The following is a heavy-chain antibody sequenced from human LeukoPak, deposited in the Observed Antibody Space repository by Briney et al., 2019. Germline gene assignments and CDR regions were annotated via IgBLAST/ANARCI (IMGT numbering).Heavy chain of an antibody. CDR2: TYYRSTWYN. Sequence: SQTLSLTCAISGVSVSSNSVTWNWIRQSPSRGLEWLGRTYYRSTWYNDYAISVRGRITVNPDTSKNQFSLHLNSVTPEDTAVYYCARRLTQYDCFDPWGQGILVTVSS. V-gene: IGHV6-1*01. CDR3: ARRLTQYDCFDP. J-gene: IGHJ5*02. D-gene: IGHD2-2*01. CDR1: GVSVSSNSVT.